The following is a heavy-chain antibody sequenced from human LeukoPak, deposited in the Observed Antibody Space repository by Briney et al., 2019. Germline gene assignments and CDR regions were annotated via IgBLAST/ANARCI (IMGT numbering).Heavy chain of an antibody. CDR3: ARHGADYYDSSGYFD. D-gene: IGHD3-22*01. CDR1: GGSISSGSYY. CDR2: IYYSGST. J-gene: IGHJ4*02. V-gene: IGHV4-61*01. Sequence: SETLSLTCTVSGGSISSGSYYWSWIRQPPGKGLGWIGYIYYSGSTNYNPSLKSRVTISVDTSKNQFSLKLSSVTAADTAVYYCARHGADYYDSSGYFDWGQGTLVTVSS.